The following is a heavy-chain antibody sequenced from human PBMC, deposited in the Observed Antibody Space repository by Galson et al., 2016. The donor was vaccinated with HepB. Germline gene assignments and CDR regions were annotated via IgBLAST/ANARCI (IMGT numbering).Heavy chain of an antibody. D-gene: IGHD2-15*01. CDR1: GFTFSSYW. Sequence: SLRLSCAASGFTFSSYWMSWVRQAPGKGLEWVANIKQDGSEKYYVDSVKGRFTISRDSAKDSLYLQMNSLRADDTAIYYCARDGGFCSDATCYYRKRWGQGTLVAVSS. J-gene: IGHJ1*01. CDR2: IKQDGSEK. CDR3: ARDGGFCSDATCYYRKR. V-gene: IGHV3-7*03.